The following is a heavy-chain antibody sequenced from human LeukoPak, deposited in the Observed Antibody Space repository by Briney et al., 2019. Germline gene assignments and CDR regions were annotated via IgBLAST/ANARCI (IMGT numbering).Heavy chain of an antibody. CDR3: ARGVPYDSWSGPHYSDY. CDR2: IKQDGSQE. D-gene: IGHD3-3*01. J-gene: IGHJ4*02. V-gene: IGHV3-7*01. CDR1: RFTLSTYW. Sequence: GGSLRLSCAASRFTLSTYWMSWVRQAPGKGLEWVAHIKQDGSQEYYVDSVKGRFTISRDSAKNSLYLQMNSLRAEDTAVYYCARGVPYDSWSGPHYSDYWGQGTLVTVSS.